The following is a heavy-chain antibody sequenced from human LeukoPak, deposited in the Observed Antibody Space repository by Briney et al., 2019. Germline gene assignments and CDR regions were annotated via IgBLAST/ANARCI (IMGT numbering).Heavy chain of an antibody. CDR1: GFTFSSYG. CDR2: ISGSGGST. V-gene: IGHV3-23*01. J-gene: IGHJ6*04. CDR3: AELGITMIGGV. D-gene: IGHD3-10*02. Sequence: GGSLRLSCAVSGFTFSSYGMSWVRQAPGKGLEWVSAISGSGGSTYYADSVKGRFTISRDNAKNSLYLQMNSPRAEDTAVYYCAELGITMIGGVWGKGTTVTISS.